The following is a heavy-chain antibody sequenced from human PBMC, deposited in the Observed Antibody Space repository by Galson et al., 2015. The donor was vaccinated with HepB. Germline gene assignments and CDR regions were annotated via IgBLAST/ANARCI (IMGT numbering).Heavy chain of an antibody. Sequence: SLRLSCAASGFTFSDYYMSWIRQAPGKGLEWVSYISSSSSYTNYADSVKGRFTISRDNAKNSLYLQMNSLRAEDTAVYYCARDLNDGSGSYSVFGYWGQGTLVTVSS. CDR1: GFTFSDYY. CDR2: ISSSSSYT. CDR3: ARDLNDGSGSYSVFGY. V-gene: IGHV3-11*06. J-gene: IGHJ4*02. D-gene: IGHD3-10*01.